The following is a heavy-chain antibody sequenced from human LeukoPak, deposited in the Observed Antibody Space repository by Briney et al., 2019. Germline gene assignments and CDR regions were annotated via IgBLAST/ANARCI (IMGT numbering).Heavy chain of an antibody. J-gene: IGHJ4*02. CDR1: GFTFRSYS. Sequence: PGGSLRLSCAASGFTFRSYSMNWVRQAPGKGLEWVSFITSTSGDMLYADSVQGRFTISSDNAKNTLYLQMNSLRAEDTAVYFCARAAGHYFDYWGQGSLLTVSS. V-gene: IGHV3-21*06. D-gene: IGHD3-10*01. CDR3: ARAAGHYFDY. CDR2: ITSTSGDM.